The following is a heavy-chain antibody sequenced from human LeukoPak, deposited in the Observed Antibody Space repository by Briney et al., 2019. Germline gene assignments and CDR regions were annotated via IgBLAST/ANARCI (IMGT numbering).Heavy chain of an antibody. CDR3: ARWYSSSSPNPFGYYYMDV. J-gene: IGHJ6*03. D-gene: IGHD6-6*01. CDR2: ISSSSSTI. Sequence: GGSLRLSCAASGFTFSSYSMNWVRQAPGKGLEWVSYISSSSSTIYYADSVKGRFTISRDNAKNSLYLQMNSLRAEDTAVYYCARWYSSSSPNPFGYYYMDVWGKGTTVTVSS. CDR1: GFTFSSYS. V-gene: IGHV3-48*04.